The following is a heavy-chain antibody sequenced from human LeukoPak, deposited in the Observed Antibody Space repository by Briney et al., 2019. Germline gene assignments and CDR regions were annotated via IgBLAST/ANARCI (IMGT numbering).Heavy chain of an antibody. V-gene: IGHV1-24*01. CDR2: FDPEDGET. CDR3: ARVDDVLRFLEWLPYYFDY. D-gene: IGHD3-3*01. J-gene: IGHJ4*02. CDR1: GYTLTELS. Sequence: ASVKVSCKVSGYTLTELSMHWVRQAPGKGLEWVGGFDPEDGETIYAQKFQGRGTMTEDTSTDTAYMELSSLRSEDTAVYYCARVDDVLRFLEWLPYYFDYWGQGTLVTVSS.